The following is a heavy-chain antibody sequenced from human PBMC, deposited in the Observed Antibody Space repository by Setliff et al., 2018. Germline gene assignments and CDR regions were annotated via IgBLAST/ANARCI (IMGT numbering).Heavy chain of an antibody. CDR2: IYYRGDT. CDR1: GASLSSGTYY. V-gene: IGHV4-39*01. Sequence: SETLSLTCTVSGASLSSGTYYWGWIRQPPGKGLEWIGRIYYRGDTYYNASLKGRLTISVDTAQNQFSLRLTSVTAADTAVYYCARTGTYRYFDLWGRGTLVTVSS. J-gene: IGHJ2*01. CDR3: ARTGTYRYFDL. D-gene: IGHD1-1*01.